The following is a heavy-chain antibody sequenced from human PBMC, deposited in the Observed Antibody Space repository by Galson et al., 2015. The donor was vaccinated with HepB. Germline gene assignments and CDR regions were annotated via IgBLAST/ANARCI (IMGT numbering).Heavy chain of an antibody. CDR1: GFSLSTSGVG. D-gene: IGHD1-26*01. V-gene: IGHV2-5*01. J-gene: IGHJ4*02. CDR3: AHSGEKWEHTPHPFDY. CDR2: IYWNDDK. Sequence: PALVKPTQTLTLTCTFSGFSLSTSGVGVGWIRQPPGKALEWLALIYWNDDKRYSPSLKSRLTITKDTSKNQVVLTMTNMDPVDTATYYCAHSGEKWEHTPHPFDYWGQGTLVTVSS.